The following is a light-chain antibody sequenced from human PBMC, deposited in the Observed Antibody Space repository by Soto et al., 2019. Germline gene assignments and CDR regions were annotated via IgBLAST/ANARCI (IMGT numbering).Light chain of an antibody. Sequence: QSVRTQPPSESRAPGQRVTISCTGSSSNIGAGYDVHWYQQLPGTAPKLLIYGNSNRPSGVPDRFSGSKSGTSASLAITGLQAEDEAHYYCQSYDSSLSGYVFGIGTKVTVL. CDR3: QSYDSSLSGYV. V-gene: IGLV1-40*01. CDR1: SSNIGAGYD. J-gene: IGLJ1*01. CDR2: GNS.